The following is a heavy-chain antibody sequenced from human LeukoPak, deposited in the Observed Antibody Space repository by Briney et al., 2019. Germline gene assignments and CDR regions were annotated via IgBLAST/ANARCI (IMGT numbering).Heavy chain of an antibody. J-gene: IGHJ3*02. V-gene: IGHV3-23*01. CDR1: GFTFSAYA. Sequence: GGSLRLSCAAAGFTFSAYAMAWVRQAPGKGLEWVSTISGSGGTTYSADSVKGRFTISRDNSKNILYLQVNSLRAGDTAVYYCAKDYYYDSSGYYYGDAFDIWGQGTMVTVSS. D-gene: IGHD3-22*01. CDR2: ISGSGGTT. CDR3: AKDYYYDSSGYYYGDAFDI.